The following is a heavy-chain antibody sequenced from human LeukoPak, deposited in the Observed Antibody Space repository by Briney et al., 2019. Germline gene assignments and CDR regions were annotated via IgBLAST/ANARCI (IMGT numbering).Heavy chain of an antibody. CDR2: INYDGTTT. V-gene: IGHV3-74*01. CDR1: GFTFSSYA. D-gene: IGHD5-12*01. Sequence: GGSLRLSCAASGFTFSSYAMSWVRQAPGRGLVWISRINYDGTTTSYADSVKGRFTISRDNAKNTLYLQMNSLRAEDTAAFYCGRGRPRGYSGYVIDYWGQGTLITVSS. J-gene: IGHJ4*02. CDR3: GRGRPRGYSGYVIDY.